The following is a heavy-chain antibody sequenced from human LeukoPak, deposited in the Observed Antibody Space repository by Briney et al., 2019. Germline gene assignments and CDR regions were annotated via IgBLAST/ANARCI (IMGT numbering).Heavy chain of an antibody. J-gene: IGHJ4*02. D-gene: IGHD5-12*01. CDR3: AREMVATTYYFDY. CDR1: GGSFSGYY. V-gene: IGHV4-34*01. CDR2: INHSGST. Sequence: SETLSLTCAVYGGSFSGYYWSWIRQPPGKGLEWIGEINHSGSTNYNPSLKSRATISVDTSKNQFSLKLSSVTAADTAVYYCAREMVATTYYFDYWGQGTLVTVSS.